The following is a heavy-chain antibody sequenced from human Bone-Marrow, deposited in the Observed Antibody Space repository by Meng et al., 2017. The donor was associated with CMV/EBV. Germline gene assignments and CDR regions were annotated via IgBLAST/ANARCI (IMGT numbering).Heavy chain of an antibody. Sequence: ETLSLTCAASGFTISSNYMSWVRQAPGKGLEWVSVIYSGGTTYYADSVKGRFTISRDKSKNTVYLQMNSLRTEDTAVYYCARGDFWSGFYGWGQGPLVTFYS. V-gene: IGHV3-66*02. CDR2: IYSGGTT. J-gene: IGHJ4*02. CDR1: GFTISSNY. CDR3: ARGDFWSGFYG. D-gene: IGHD3-3*01.